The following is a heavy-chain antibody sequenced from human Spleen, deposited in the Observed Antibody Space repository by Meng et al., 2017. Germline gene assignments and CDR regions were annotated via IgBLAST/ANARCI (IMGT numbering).Heavy chain of an antibody. CDR3: AKAEGTGVYSSSWGY. V-gene: IGHV3-23*01. Sequence: GESLKISCAASGFTFSSYAMSWVRQAPGKGLEWVSAISGSGGSTYYADSVKGRFTISRDNSKNTLYLQMNSLRAEDTAVYYCAKAEGTGVYSSSWGYWGQGTLVTVSS. CDR2: ISGSGGST. D-gene: IGHD6-13*01. CDR1: GFTFSSYA. J-gene: IGHJ4*02.